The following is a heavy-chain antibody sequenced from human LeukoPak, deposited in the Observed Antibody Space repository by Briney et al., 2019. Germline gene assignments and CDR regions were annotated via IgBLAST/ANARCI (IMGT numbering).Heavy chain of an antibody. CDR1: GFTSSSYW. CDR2: ISGDGTAR. CDR3: VRGRGSYGWFDP. J-gene: IGHJ5*02. V-gene: IGHV3-74*01. Sequence: GGSLRLSCAASGFTSSSYWMHWVRQVPGKGLVWVTRISGDGTARNYADSVKGRFTISRDDAKNTVDLQMNSLRGEDTAVYYCVRGRGSYGWFDPWGQGTLVTVSS. D-gene: IGHD3-10*01.